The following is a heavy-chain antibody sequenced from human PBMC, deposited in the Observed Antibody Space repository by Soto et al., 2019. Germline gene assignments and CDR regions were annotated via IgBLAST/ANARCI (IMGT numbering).Heavy chain of an antibody. CDR2: INWNGLST. Sequence: EVQLVESGGGMVRPGGSLRLSCAASGLTFKDYGMNWVRQSPGKGLEWVSGINWNGLSTGYADSVKGQFTISRDNAKNSLYLEMDSLRAEDTALYYCARAYYYSSGSFYNLDVWGKGTTVAVSS. V-gene: IGHV3-20*04. CDR3: ARAYYYSSGSFYNLDV. J-gene: IGHJ6*04. CDR1: GLTFKDYG. D-gene: IGHD3-10*01.